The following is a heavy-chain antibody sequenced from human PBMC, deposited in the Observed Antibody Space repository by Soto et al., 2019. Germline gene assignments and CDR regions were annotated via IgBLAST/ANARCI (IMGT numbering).Heavy chain of an antibody. Sequence: GGSLRLSCAASGFPFGDFGMHWLRQAPGKGLEWVAVISHDGSDKFYADSVKARFTISRDNSKNTLYLQMSGLRGEDTAVYYCVGYSSGWLYYYYYGMDVWGQGTTVTSP. V-gene: IGHV3-30*03. CDR2: ISHDGSDK. CDR3: VGYSSGWLYYYYYGMDV. J-gene: IGHJ6*02. D-gene: IGHD6-19*01. CDR1: GFPFGDFG.